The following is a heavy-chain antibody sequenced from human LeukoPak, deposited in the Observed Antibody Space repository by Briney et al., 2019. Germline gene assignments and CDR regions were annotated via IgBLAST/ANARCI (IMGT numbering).Heavy chain of an antibody. Sequence: PGGSLRLSCAASGFTFSSYSMNWVRQAPGKGLEWVSSISSSSSYIYYADSVKGRFTISRDNAKNSLYLQMSSLRAEDTALYYCARETQYYYDSIYFDYWGQGTLVTVSS. CDR3: ARETQYYYDSIYFDY. J-gene: IGHJ4*02. V-gene: IGHV3-21*04. CDR1: GFTFSSYS. CDR2: ISSSSSYI. D-gene: IGHD3-22*01.